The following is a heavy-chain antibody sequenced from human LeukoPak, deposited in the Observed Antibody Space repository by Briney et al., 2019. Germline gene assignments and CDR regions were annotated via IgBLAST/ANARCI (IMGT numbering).Heavy chain of an antibody. CDR2: IYYSGST. CDR1: GGSTSSSSYY. V-gene: IGHV4-39*01. J-gene: IGHJ5*02. Sequence: SETLSLTCTVSGGSTSSSSYYWGWIRQPPGKGLEWIGSIYYSGSTYYNPSLKSRVTISVDTSKNQFSLKLSSVTAADTAVYYCARRGGYCSSTSCSNWFDPWGQGTLVTVSS. CDR3: ARRGGYCSSTSCSNWFDP. D-gene: IGHD2-2*01.